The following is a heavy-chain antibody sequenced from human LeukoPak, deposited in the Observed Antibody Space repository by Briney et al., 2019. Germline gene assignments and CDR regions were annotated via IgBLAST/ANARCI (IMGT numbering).Heavy chain of an antibody. V-gene: IGHV3-48*04. J-gene: IGHJ4*02. Sequence: GGSLRLSCAASGFTFSSYSMNWVRQAPGKGLEWVSYISSSSSTIYYADSVKGRFTISRDNAKNSLYLQMNSLRAEDTAVYYCARDIPYSSSWYRGSLPDYWGQGTLVTVSS. CDR1: GFTFSSYS. CDR2: ISSSSSTI. D-gene: IGHD6-13*01. CDR3: ARDIPYSSSWYRGSLPDY.